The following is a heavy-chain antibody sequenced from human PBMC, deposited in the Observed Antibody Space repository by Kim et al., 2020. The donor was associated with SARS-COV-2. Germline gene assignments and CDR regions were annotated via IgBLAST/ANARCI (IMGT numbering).Heavy chain of an antibody. J-gene: IGHJ3*02. CDR3: AKRGIYGNDAFGI. D-gene: IGHD3-16*01. CDR1: GFTFGNSA. Sequence: GGSLRLSCVASGFTFGNSAMTWVRQAPGKGLEWVSHISSSGYSTYYADSVKGRFTISRDNSKNTLYLEMNNLRVEDTAVYYCAKRGIYGNDAFGIWGQG. CDR2: ISSSGYST. V-gene: IGHV3-23*01.